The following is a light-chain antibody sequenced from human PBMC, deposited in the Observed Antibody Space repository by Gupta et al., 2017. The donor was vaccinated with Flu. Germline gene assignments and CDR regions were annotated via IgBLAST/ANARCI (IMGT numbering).Light chain of an antibody. Sequence: QAVLTQEPSLTVSPGGTVTLTCGSSTGAVTSDHYPCWYQQKPGQAPRTLIYDTYNKTSGTPDRLSGSRLGGTAALTVAGAQPEDEAEYYCSLSDSGAWVFGGGSKLTVL. J-gene: IGLJ3*02. CDR1: TGAVTSDHY. CDR2: DTY. CDR3: SLSDSGAWV. V-gene: IGLV7-46*01.